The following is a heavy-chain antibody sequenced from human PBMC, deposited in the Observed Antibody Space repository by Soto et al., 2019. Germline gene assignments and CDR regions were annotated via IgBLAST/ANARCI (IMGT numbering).Heavy chain of an antibody. CDR2: IYYSGST. Sequence: PSETLSLTCTVSGGSVSSCSYYWTWIRQPPGKGLEWIGYIYYSGSTNYNPSLKSRVTISLDTSNSQFSLRLSSVAAADTAVYYCARTFCSTTSCQAHDMDVWGQGTTVTVSS. CDR1: GGSVSSCSYY. D-gene: IGHD2-2*01. J-gene: IGHJ6*02. V-gene: IGHV4-61*01. CDR3: ARTFCSTTSCQAHDMDV.